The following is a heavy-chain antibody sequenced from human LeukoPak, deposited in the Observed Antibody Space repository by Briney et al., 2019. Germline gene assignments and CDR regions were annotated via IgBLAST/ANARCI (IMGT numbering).Heavy chain of an antibody. D-gene: IGHD4-17*01. CDR2: ISYIGST. J-gene: IGHJ3*01. CDR1: GGSFSSHY. V-gene: IGHV4-59*11. Sequence: KPSETLSLTCTVSGGSFSSHYGRWIRQPRGKGLEWIGYISYIGSTNYNPSLKSRVTISVDTSKNQFSLKLSSVTAADAAVYFCARDPSTVTKGLDLWGQGTMVTVSS. CDR3: ARDPSTVTKGLDL.